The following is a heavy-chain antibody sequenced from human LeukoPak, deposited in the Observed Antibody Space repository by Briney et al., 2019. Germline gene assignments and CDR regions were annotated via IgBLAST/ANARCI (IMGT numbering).Heavy chain of an antibody. Sequence: WIRQPPGKGLEWIGSMYYSGSTYYNPSLKSRVTISVDTSKSQFSLKLSSVTAADTAVYYCARDRDYYDSSGYISQFDYWGQGTLVTVSS. V-gene: IGHV4-39*07. CDR2: MYYSGST. CDR3: ARDRDYYDSSGYISQFDY. D-gene: IGHD3-22*01. J-gene: IGHJ4*02.